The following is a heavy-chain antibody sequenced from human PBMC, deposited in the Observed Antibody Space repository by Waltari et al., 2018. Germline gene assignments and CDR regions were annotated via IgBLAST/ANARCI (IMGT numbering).Heavy chain of an antibody. CDR1: EFTFRSSA. D-gene: IGHD3-22*01. Sequence: QVQLVESGGGVVQPGRSLSLSCAASEFTFRSSAMHWVRQAPGKWLEWVAVISYNARNTYYVDPVKGRFTISRDNSKRMLYLQMNSLRAEDTAVYYCARDYCDRTNCHGMDVWGQGTTVTVSS. CDR3: ARDYCDRTNCHGMDV. CDR2: ISYNARNT. V-gene: IGHV3-30*04. J-gene: IGHJ6*02.